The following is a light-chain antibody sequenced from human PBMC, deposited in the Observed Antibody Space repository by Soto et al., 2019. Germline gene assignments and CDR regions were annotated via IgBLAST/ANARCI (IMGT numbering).Light chain of an antibody. Sequence: QSVLTQPPSASGTPGQRVTISCSGSNSNIGINTVSWYQQVPGTAPRVLIYADNQRPSGVPDRFSGSKSGTSASLAISWLQSEDEAAYYCAAWDDTLNGRHVFGTGTKLTVL. CDR2: ADN. CDR1: NSNIGINT. V-gene: IGLV1-44*01. J-gene: IGLJ1*01. CDR3: AAWDDTLNGRHV.